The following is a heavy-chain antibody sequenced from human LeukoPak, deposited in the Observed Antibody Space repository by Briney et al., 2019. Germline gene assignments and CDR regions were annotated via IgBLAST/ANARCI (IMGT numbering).Heavy chain of an antibody. Sequence: GGSLRLSCAASGFTFSSYGMHWVRQAPGKGLEWVAVIWYDGSNKYYADSVKGRFTISRDNSKNTLYLQMNSLRAEDTAVYYCARDLSPAYYYGSGAFDYWGQGTLVTVSS. CDR3: ARDLSPAYYYGSGAFDY. J-gene: IGHJ4*02. D-gene: IGHD3-10*01. V-gene: IGHV3-33*01. CDR2: IWYDGSNK. CDR1: GFTFSSYG.